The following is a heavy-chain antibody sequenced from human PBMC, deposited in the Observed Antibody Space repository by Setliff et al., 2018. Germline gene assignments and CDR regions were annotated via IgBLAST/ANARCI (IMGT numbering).Heavy chain of an antibody. J-gene: IGHJ5*01. CDR2: IYYTGRT. Sequence: PSETLSLTCNVSGVSINSTTYYWGWIRQPPGKGLEWIGNIYYTGRTYFNPSLKSRLTISVDSSKNQFSLRLTSVTAADTAVYFCARSPGWIPWFDSWGQGTLVTVSS. V-gene: IGHV4-39*01. CDR3: ARSPGWIPWFDS. D-gene: IGHD5-18*01. CDR1: GVSINSTTYY.